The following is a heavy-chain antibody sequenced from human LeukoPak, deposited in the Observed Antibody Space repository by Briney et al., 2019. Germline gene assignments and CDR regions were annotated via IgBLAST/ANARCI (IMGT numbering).Heavy chain of an antibody. CDR2: IYYSGST. CDR1: GGSISSYY. J-gene: IGHJ4*02. V-gene: IGHV4-59*01. Sequence: PSETLSLTSTVSGGSISSYYWSWIRQPPGKGLEWIGYIYYSGSTNYNASLTNRVTISVDTSKDQFTLKLSSVTAADTAVYYCASYYDGSGPFDSGGQGTLVTVSS. CDR3: ASYYDGSGPFDS. D-gene: IGHD3-10*01.